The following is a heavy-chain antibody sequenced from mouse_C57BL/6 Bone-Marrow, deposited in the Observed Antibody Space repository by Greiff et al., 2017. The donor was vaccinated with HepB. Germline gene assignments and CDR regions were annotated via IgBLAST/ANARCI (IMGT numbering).Heavy chain of an antibody. V-gene: IGHV1-74*01. CDR3: AIRMTTVVATDYAMDY. CDR2: IHPSDSDT. CDR1: GYTFTSYW. J-gene: IGHJ4*01. D-gene: IGHD1-1*01. Sequence: QVQLQQPGAELVKPGASVKVSCKASGYTFTSYWMHWVKQRPGQGLEWIGRIHPSDSDTNYNHKFKGKATLTVDKSSSTAYMQLSSLTSEDSAVYYCAIRMTTVVATDYAMDYWGQGTSVTVSS.